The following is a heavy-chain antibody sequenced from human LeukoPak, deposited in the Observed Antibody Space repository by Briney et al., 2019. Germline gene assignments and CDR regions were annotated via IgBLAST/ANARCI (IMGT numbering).Heavy chain of an antibody. D-gene: IGHD3-22*01. J-gene: IGHJ1*01. CDR2: ISSSSNYK. V-gene: IGHV3-11*06. CDR1: GFTFSDYY. CDR3: ARHGLYDSTDYWTFQH. Sequence: GGSLRLSCAASGFTFSDYYMSWIRQAPGKGLELISYISSSSNYKNYADSVQGRFTISRDNAKSSLYLQMNGLRAVDTAVYYCARHGLYDSTDYWTFQHWGQGTLVTVSS.